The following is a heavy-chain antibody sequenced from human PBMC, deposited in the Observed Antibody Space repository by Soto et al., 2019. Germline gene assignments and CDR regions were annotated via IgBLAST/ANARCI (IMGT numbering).Heavy chain of an antibody. Sequence: GGSLRLSCAASGFTFSSYAMSWVRQAPGKGLEWVSAISGSGGSTYYADSVKGRFTISRDNSKNTLYLQMNSLRAEDTAVYYCANLEYSSSSGGYCFDYWGQGTLVTVSS. J-gene: IGHJ4*02. CDR2: ISGSGGST. D-gene: IGHD6-6*01. V-gene: IGHV3-23*01. CDR1: GFTFSSYA. CDR3: ANLEYSSSSGGYCFDY.